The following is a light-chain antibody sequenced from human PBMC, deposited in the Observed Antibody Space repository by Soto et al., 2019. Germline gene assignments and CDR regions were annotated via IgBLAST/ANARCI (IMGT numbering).Light chain of an antibody. J-gene: IGKJ2*01. CDR2: GAS. V-gene: IGKV3-20*01. CDR3: QQYGSSPNT. CDR1: QSVSSSY. Sequence: EIVLTQSPGTLSLSPGERATLSCRASQSVSSSYLAWYQQKPGQAPRLLIYGASSRATGIPDRFSGSGSGXXXXXXXXRLEPEDFAVYYCQQYGSSPNTFGQGTKLEIK.